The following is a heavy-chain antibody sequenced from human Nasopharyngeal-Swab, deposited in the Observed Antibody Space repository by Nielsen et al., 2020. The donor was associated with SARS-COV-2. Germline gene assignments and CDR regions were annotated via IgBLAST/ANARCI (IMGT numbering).Heavy chain of an antibody. D-gene: IGHD2-2*01. Sequence: ASVKVSCKASGYTFTSYGIIWVRQAPGQGLEWMGWISAYNGNTNYAQKLQDRVTLTTDTSTRTAYMELRSLRSDDTAVYYCARAIVAVSAAIWNYYYHCYMDVWGKGTTVTVSS. CDR3: ARAIVAVSAAIWNYYYHCYMDV. CDR1: GYTFTSYG. J-gene: IGHJ6*03. CDR2: ISAYNGNT. V-gene: IGHV1-18*04.